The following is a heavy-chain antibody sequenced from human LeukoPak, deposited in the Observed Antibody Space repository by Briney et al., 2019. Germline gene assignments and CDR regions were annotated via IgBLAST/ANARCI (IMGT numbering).Heavy chain of an antibody. CDR3: ARDQEGFDY. CDR2: IIPIFGTA. CDR1: GGTFSSDA. V-gene: IGHV1-69*05. Sequence: GASVKVSCKASGGTFSSDAISWVRQAPGQGLEWMGGIIPIFGTASYAQKFQGRVTVTRDTSTSTVHMELSGLRSEDTAVYYCARDQEGFDYWGQGTLVTVSS. J-gene: IGHJ4*02.